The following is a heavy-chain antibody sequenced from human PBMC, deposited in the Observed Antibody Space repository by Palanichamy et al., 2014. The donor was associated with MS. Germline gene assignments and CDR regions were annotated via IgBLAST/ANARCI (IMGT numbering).Heavy chain of an antibody. CDR1: GGSISSSSFS. D-gene: IGHD2-2*01. V-gene: IGHV4-39*01. J-gene: IGHJ4*02. Sequence: QLQLQESGPGLVKPSETLSLTCTVSGGSISSSSFSWGWICQPPGKGLEWIGNVYYTGSTDYNPSLQSRVTTSVDTSKNQFSLKLSSVTAADTAVYYCARQALEEYCTSTTCPLHPPFDYWGQGTLVTVSS. CDR3: ARQALEEYCTSTTCPLHPPFDY. CDR2: VYYTGST.